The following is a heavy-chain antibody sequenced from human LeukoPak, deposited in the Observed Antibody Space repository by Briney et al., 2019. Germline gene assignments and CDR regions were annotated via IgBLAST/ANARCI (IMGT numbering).Heavy chain of an antibody. CDR2: IYYSGST. J-gene: IGHJ4*02. CDR3: ARDLRAAPDYYFQY. D-gene: IGHD6-13*01. CDR1: GGSISSYY. V-gene: IGHV4-59*01. Sequence: SETLSLTCTVSGGSISSYYWSWIRQPPGKGLEWIGYIYYSGSTNYNPSLKSRVTISVDTSKNQFSLKLSSVTAADTAVYYCARDLRAAPDYYFQYWGQGTLVTVSS.